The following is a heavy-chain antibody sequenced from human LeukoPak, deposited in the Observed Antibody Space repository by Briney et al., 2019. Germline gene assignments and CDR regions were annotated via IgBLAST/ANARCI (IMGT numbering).Heavy chain of an antibody. CDR3: ARELMGGPMASDAFDI. J-gene: IGHJ3*02. Sequence: PGGSLRLSCAASRFTFSSYGMHWVRQAPGKGLEWVAVISYDGSNKYYADSVKGRFTISRDNSKNTLYLQMNSLRAEDTAVYYCARELMGGPMASDAFDIWGQGTMVTVSS. V-gene: IGHV3-30-3*01. CDR2: ISYDGSNK. CDR1: RFTFSSYG. D-gene: IGHD2-8*01.